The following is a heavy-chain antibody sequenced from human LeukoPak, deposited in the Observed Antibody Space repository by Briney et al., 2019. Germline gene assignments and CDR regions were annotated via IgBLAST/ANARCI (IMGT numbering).Heavy chain of an antibody. CDR2: ISGSGGST. Sequence: GGSLRLSCAASGFTFSSYAMSWVRQAPGKGLEWVSAISGSGGSTYYADSVKGRFTIPRDNSKNTLYLQMNSLRAEDTAVYYCAKDQFDSMIQPSFDYWGQGTLVTVSS. J-gene: IGHJ4*02. CDR3: AKDQFDSMIQPSFDY. D-gene: IGHD3-22*01. V-gene: IGHV3-23*01. CDR1: GFTFSSYA.